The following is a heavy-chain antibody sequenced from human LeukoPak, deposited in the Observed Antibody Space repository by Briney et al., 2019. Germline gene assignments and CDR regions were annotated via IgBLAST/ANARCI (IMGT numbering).Heavy chain of an antibody. CDR1: GFTFSSYA. J-gene: IGHJ3*02. V-gene: IGHV3-30-3*01. D-gene: IGHD4-17*01. CDR3: ARVHRLRPGPRGLFDAFDI. Sequence: LPGGSLRLSCAASGFTFSSYAMHWVRRAPGKGLEWVAVISYDGSNKYYADSVKGRFTISRDNSKNTLYLQMNSLRAEDTAVYYCARVHRLRPGPRGLFDAFDIWGQGTMVTVSS. CDR2: ISYDGSNK.